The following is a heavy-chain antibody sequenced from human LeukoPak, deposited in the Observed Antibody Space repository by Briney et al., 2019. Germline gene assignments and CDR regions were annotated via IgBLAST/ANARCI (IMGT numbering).Heavy chain of an antibody. V-gene: IGHV1-18*01. CDR1: GYTFTSYG. D-gene: IGHD3-3*01. CDR3: ARDSPAPTIFGVVPTSGWFDP. CDR2: ISAYNGNT. Sequence: ASVKVSCKASGYTFTSYGISWVRQAPGQGLEWMGWISAYNGNTNYAQKLQGRVTMTTDTSTSTAYMELRSLRSDDTAVYYCARDSPAPTIFGVVPTSGWFDPWGQGTLVTVSS. J-gene: IGHJ5*02.